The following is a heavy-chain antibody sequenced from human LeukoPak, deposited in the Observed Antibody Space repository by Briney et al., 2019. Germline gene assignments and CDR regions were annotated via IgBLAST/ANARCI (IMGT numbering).Heavy chain of an antibody. D-gene: IGHD3-3*01. CDR1: GFTFSSYD. V-gene: IGHV3-13*01. CDR3: ARGVPYDSWSGPHYSDY. Sequence: GGSLRLSCAASGFTFSSYDMHWVRQATGKGLEWVSAIGTAGDTYYPGSVKGRFTISRENAKNSLYLQMNSLRAEDTAVYYRARGVPYDSWSGPHYSDYWGQGTLVTVSS. J-gene: IGHJ4*02. CDR2: IGTAGDT.